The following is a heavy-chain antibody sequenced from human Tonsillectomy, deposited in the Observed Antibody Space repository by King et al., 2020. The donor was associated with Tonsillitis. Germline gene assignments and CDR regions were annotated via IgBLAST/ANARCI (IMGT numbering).Heavy chain of an antibody. D-gene: IGHD6-19*01. CDR2: MWDDGSHK. Sequence: QVQLVESGGGVVQPGRSLRLSCAASGFTSRTYGMFWVRQAPGKGREWVEVMWDDGSHKYYADSVKGRFPISRDNSKNTLYLQMNSLRAEDTAVYYCASGALAGYFDYWGQGTLVTVSS. CDR1: GFTSRTYG. CDR3: ASGALAGYFDY. V-gene: IGHV3-33*01. J-gene: IGHJ4*02.